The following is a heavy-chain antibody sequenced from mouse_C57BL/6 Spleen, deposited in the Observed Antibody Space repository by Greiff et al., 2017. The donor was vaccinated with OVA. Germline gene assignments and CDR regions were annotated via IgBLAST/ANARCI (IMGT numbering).Heavy chain of an antibody. V-gene: IGHV5-12*01. J-gene: IGHJ2*01. CDR1: GFTFSDYY. CDR2: ISNGGGST. D-gene: IGHD2-1*01. Sequence: EVKLMESGGGLVQPGGSLKLSCAASGFTFSDYYMYWVRQTPEKRLEWVAYISNGGGSTYYPDTVKGRFTISRDNAKNTLYLQMSRLKSEDTAMYYCARHDPYGNPFDYWGQGTTLTVSS. CDR3: ARHDPYGNPFDY.